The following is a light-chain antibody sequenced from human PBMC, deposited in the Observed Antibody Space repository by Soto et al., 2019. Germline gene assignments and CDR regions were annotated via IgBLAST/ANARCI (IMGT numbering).Light chain of an antibody. J-gene: IGLJ1*01. CDR1: SSEVAVYNY. V-gene: IGLV2-14*01. Sequence: HFVLKQPASVAGAPGGSITIFWTGTSSEVAVYNYISWYQQHPGKAPKLMIYDVSNRPSGVSNRFSGSKSGNTASLTISGLQAEDEADYYCSSYTSSSTFYVFGTGTKVTVL. CDR2: DVS. CDR3: SSYTSSSTFYV.